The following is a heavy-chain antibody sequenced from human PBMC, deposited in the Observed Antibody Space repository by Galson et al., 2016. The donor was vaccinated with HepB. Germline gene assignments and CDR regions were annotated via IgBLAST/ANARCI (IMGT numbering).Heavy chain of an antibody. V-gene: IGHV4-31*03. J-gene: IGHJ4*02. Sequence: TLSLTCTVSGGPITSGAFYWSWFRQHPGKGLERIGYIYYSGSTYYNPSLKSRFYMSLDTSKNQFYLNLSSVAAADTAVYHCARGINDATGYYWDYWGQGTLVAVSS. D-gene: IGHD3-22*01. CDR2: IYYSGST. CDR1: GGPITSGAFY. CDR3: ARGINDATGYYWDY.